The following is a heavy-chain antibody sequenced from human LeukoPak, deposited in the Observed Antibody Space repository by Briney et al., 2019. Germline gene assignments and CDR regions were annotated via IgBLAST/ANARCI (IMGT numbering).Heavy chain of an antibody. CDR2: IRSTGDT. Sequence: PGGSLRLSCAASGFIFSQYSINWVRQAPGKGLEWVSHIRSTGDTFYTDSVTGRFTISRDNARNSLYLQMNSLRAEDTAMYYCARDAGNSGYGCDLWGQGTRVTVSS. CDR3: ARDAGNSGYGCDL. D-gene: IGHD5-12*01. J-gene: IGHJ5*02. V-gene: IGHV3-48*01. CDR1: GFIFSQYS.